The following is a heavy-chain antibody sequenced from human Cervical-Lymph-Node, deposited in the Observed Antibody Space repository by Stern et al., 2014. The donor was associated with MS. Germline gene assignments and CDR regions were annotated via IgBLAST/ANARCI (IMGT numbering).Heavy chain of an antibody. CDR3: ARPPPRRKWDDPNYGMDV. CDR1: GYTFTNNW. J-gene: IGHJ6*02. Sequence: EVQLVESGAEVKKPGESLKISCKGSGYTFTNNWIAWVRQMPGKGLEWMGIIYPDDSDIRYSPSLQGQVTISADKSISTASLQGSSLKAGDSAVYYCARPPPRRKWDDPNYGMDVWGQGTTVTVSS. V-gene: IGHV5-51*03. D-gene: IGHD1-1*01. CDR2: IYPDDSDI.